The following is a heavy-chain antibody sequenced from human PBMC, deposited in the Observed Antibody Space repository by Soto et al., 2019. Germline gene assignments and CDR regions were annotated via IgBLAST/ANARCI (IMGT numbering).Heavy chain of an antibody. D-gene: IGHD6-6*01. CDR1: GFTFSSYS. Sequence: ESGGGLVKPGGSLRLSCAASGFTFSSYSMNWVRQAPGKGLEWVSSISSSSRYIYYAELVKGRFTISRDNAQNSLYLQMNSLRAEDTVVYYCARDWGLAARRELDYWGQGTLVTVSS. J-gene: IGHJ4*02. CDR3: ARDWGLAARRELDY. CDR2: ISSSSRYI. V-gene: IGHV3-21*01.